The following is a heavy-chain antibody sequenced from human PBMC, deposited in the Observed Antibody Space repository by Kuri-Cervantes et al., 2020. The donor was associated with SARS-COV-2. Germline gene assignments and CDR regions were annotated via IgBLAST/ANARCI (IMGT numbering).Heavy chain of an antibody. V-gene: IGHV3-21*01. Sequence: GESLKISCAASGFTFSSYGLHWVRQAPGKGLEWVSSISSSSSYTYYADSVKGRFTISRDNAKNSLYLQMNSLRAEDTAVYYCARDPWGWYSDLWGRGTLVTVSS. J-gene: IGHJ2*01. D-gene: IGHD7-27*01. CDR3: ARDPWGWYSDL. CDR2: ISSSSSYT. CDR1: GFTFSSYG.